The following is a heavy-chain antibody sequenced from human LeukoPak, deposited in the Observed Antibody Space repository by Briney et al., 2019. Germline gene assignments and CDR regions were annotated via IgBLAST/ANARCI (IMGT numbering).Heavy chain of an antibody. CDR1: RFTFSSYS. D-gene: IGHD3-9*01. CDR2: ISSSSSYI. CDR3: ARADYDILTGPLFFDY. V-gene: IGHV3-21*01. J-gene: IGHJ4*02. Sequence: GGSLRLSCAASRFTFSSYSMNWVRQAPGKGLEWVSSISSSSSYIYYADSVKGRFTISRDNAKNSLYLQMNSLRAEDTAVYYCARADYDILTGPLFFDYWGQGTLVTVSS.